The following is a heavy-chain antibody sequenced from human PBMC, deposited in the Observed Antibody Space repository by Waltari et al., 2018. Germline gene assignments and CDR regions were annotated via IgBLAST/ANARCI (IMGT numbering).Heavy chain of an antibody. CDR2: IWYDGSNK. CDR3: ARDATGDFVYGMDV. V-gene: IGHV3-33*01. CDR1: GFNFSSYG. D-gene: IGHD7-27*01. Sequence: QVQLVESGGGVVQPGRSLRLSCAASGFNFSSYGMHWVRQAPGKGLEWVAVIWYDGSNKYYADSVKGRFTISRDNSKNTLYLQMNSLRAEDTAVYYCARDATGDFVYGMDVWGQGTTVTVSS. J-gene: IGHJ6*02.